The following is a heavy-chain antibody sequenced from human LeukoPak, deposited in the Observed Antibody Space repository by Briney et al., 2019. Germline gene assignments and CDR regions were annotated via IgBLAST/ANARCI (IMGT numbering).Heavy chain of an antibody. D-gene: IGHD1-26*01. CDR2: IKQDGSEK. CDR3: ARYSGSYEYYFDY. CDR1: GFTFSSYW. Sequence: GGSLRLSCAASGFTFSSYWMSWVRQAPGKGLEWVANIKQDGSEKYYVDSVKGRFTISRDNAKNSLYLQMNSLRAEDTAVYYCARYSGSYEYYFDYWGQGTLVTVSS. V-gene: IGHV3-7*01. J-gene: IGHJ4*02.